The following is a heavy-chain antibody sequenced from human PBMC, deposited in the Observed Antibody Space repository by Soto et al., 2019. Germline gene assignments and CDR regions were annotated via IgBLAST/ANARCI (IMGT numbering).Heavy chain of an antibody. CDR1: GGSINNYY. D-gene: IGHD6-19*01. J-gene: IGHJ5*01. V-gene: IGHV4-59*01. CDR2: IYYSGYT. Sequence: PSETLSLTCTVSGGSINNYYWSWIRQPPGKGLEWIGYIYYSGYTNYNPSLKSRVTMSVDTSKNQFSLKLSSVTAADTAVYYCERRQETSGWLDFWAQGTLVPVSS. CDR3: ERRQETSGWLDF.